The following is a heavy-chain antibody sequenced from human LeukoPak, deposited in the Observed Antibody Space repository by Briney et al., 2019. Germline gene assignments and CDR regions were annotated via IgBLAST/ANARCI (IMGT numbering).Heavy chain of an antibody. CDR1: GYTFTGYY. J-gene: IGHJ4*02. V-gene: IGHV1-2*02. Sequence: ASVKVSFPASGYTFTGYYMHWVRQAPGQGLEWMGWINPNSGDTNYAQKFQGRVTMTRDTSINTAYMELTRLTSDDTAVYYCARVYSIRSFDYWGQGTLVTVSS. CDR3: ARVYSIRSFDY. D-gene: IGHD2-15*01. CDR2: INPNSGDT.